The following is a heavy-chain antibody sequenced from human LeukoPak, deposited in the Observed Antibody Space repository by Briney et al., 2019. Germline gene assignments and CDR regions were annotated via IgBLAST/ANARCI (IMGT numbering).Heavy chain of an antibody. V-gene: IGHV3-43*02. CDR3: AASPVPLLRYFDWSRYGMDV. CDR1: GFTFDDYA. D-gene: IGHD3-9*01. J-gene: IGHJ6*02. CDR2: ISGDGGST. Sequence: PGGSLRLSCAASGFTFDDYAMHWVRQAPGKGLEWVSLISGDGGSTYYADSVKGRFTISRDNSKNSLYLQMNSLRTEDTALYYCAASPVPLLRYFDWSRYGMDVWGQGTTVTVSS.